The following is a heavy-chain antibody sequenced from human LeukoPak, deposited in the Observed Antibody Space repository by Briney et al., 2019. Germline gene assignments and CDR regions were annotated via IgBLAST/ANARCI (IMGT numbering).Heavy chain of an antibody. V-gene: IGHV1-2*02. CDR3: ARDDFRQGGEA. J-gene: IGHJ5*02. D-gene: IGHD2-15*01. CDR2: INPNSGGT. Sequence: GASVKVSCKASGYTFTGYYMHWVRQAPGQGLEWMGWINPNSGGTNYAQEFQGRVTMTRDTSISTAYMELSRLRSDDTAVYYCARDDFRQGGEAWGQGTLVTVSS. CDR1: GYTFTGYY.